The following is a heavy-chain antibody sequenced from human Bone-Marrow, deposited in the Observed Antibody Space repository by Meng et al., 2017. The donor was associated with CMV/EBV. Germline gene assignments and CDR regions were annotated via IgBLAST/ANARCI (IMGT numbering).Heavy chain of an antibody. J-gene: IGHJ6*02. D-gene: IGHD1-26*01. CDR2: IRYDGVIK. CDR3: ASRSGSPIDYYYSGMDV. Sequence: GESLKISCAASGFTFSSYGMYWVRQAPGKGLEWVAFIRYDGVIKYYEDSVKGRLTISRDNANNTLYLHMNSLRPEDTAVYYCASRSGSPIDYYYSGMDVWGQGTTVTVSS. CDR1: GFTFSSYG. V-gene: IGHV3-30*02.